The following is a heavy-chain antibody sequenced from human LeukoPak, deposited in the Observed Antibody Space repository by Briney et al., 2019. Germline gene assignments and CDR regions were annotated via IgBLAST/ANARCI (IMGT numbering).Heavy chain of an antibody. CDR3: ARGGEESYY. Sequence: GGSLRLSCAASGFTFSSYAMNWVRQAPGKGLEWVAVISYDGSNKYYADSVKGRFTISRDNSKNTLYLQMNSLRAEDTAVYYCARGGEESYYWGQGTLVTVSS. CDR1: GFTFSSYA. CDR2: ISYDGSNK. D-gene: IGHD4-17*01. V-gene: IGHV3-30*04. J-gene: IGHJ4*02.